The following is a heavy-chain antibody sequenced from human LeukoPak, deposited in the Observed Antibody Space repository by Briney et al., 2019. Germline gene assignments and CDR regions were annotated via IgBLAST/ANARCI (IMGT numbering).Heavy chain of an antibody. CDR1: GFTVSSNY. D-gene: IGHD2-21*01. Sequence: GGSLRLSCAASGFTVSSNYMSWVRQAPGKGPEWVSVIYSGDNTYYADSVKGRFIISRDNSESKLYLQMNSLRAEDTAVYYCAANVAKDHHYYYYYYMDVWGKGTTVTVSS. J-gene: IGHJ6*03. CDR3: AANVAKDHHYYYYYYMDV. V-gene: IGHV3-66*01. CDR2: IYSGDNT.